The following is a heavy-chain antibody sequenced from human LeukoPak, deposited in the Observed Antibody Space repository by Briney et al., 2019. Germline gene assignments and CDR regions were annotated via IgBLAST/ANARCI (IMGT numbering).Heavy chain of an antibody. V-gene: IGHV1-2*02. J-gene: IGHJ4*02. CDR2: INPNSGGT. CDR3: ARSVAVAGSPLGY. D-gene: IGHD6-19*01. Sequence: ASVKVSCNASGYTFTGYYMHWVRQAPGEGLEWMGWINPNSGGTNYAQKFQGRVTMTRDTSISTAYMELSRLRSDDTAVYYCARSVAVAGSPLGYWGQGTLVTVSS. CDR1: GYTFTGYY.